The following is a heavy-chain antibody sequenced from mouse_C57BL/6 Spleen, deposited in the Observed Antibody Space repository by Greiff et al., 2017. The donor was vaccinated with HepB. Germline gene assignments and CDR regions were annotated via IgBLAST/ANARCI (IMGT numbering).Heavy chain of an antibody. Sequence: EVQLQESGPGMVKPSQSLSLTCTVTGYSITSGYDWHWIRHFPGNKLEWMGYISYSGSTNYNPSLKSRISITHDTSKNHFFLKLNSVTTEDTATYYCARSAWAYYFDYWGQGTTLTVSS. J-gene: IGHJ2*01. CDR2: ISYSGST. CDR3: ARSAWAYYFDY. V-gene: IGHV3-1*01. CDR1: GYSITSGYD. D-gene: IGHD4-1*01.